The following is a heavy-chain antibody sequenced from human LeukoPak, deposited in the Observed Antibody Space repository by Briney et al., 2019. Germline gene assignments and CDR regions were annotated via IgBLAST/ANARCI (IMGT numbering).Heavy chain of an antibody. Sequence: SETLSLTCTVSGGSISSSSYYWGWIRQPPGKGLEWIGSIYYSGSTYYNPSLKSRVTISVDTSKNQFSLKLSSVTAADTAVYYCARHMGRTTYYDFWSGYSEFDYWGQGTLVTVSS. D-gene: IGHD3-3*01. CDR2: IYYSGST. V-gene: IGHV4-39*01. J-gene: IGHJ4*02. CDR3: ARHMGRTTYYDFWSGYSEFDY. CDR1: GGSISSSSYY.